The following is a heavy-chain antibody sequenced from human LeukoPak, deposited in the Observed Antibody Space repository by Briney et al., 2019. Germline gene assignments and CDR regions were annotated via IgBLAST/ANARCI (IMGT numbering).Heavy chain of an antibody. CDR2: IYPGDSDT. Sequence: GESLKISCKGSGYSFTSYWIGWVRQMPGKGLELMGIIYPGDSDTRYSPSFQGQVTISADKSISTAYLQWSSLKASDTAMYYCATGRTYYYDSSGRSDAFDIWGQGTMVTVSS. V-gene: IGHV5-51*01. CDR3: ATGRTYYYDSSGRSDAFDI. D-gene: IGHD3-22*01. J-gene: IGHJ3*02. CDR1: GYSFTSYW.